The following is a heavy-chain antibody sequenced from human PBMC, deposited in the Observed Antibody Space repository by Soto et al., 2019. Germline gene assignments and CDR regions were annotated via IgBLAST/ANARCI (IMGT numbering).Heavy chain of an antibody. Sequence: SGPTLVKPTQTLTLTCTFSGFSLSTSGVGVGWIRQPPGKALEWLALIYWDDDKRYSPSLKSRLTITKDTSKNQVVLTMTNMDPVDTATYYCAHILNMVATAYFDYWGQGTLVTVSS. J-gene: IGHJ4*02. D-gene: IGHD5-12*01. CDR3: AHILNMVATAYFDY. CDR2: IYWDDDK. V-gene: IGHV2-5*02. CDR1: GFSLSTSGVG.